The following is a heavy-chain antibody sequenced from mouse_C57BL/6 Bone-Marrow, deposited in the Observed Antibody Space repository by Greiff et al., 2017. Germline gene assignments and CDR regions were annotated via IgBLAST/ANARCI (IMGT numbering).Heavy chain of an antibody. V-gene: IGHV1-9*01. CDR3: ARDGYFLFDY. CDR1: GYTFTGYW. D-gene: IGHD2-3*01. J-gene: IGHJ2*01. CDR2: IFPGSGSN. Sequence: QVQLKESGAELMKPGASVTLSCKATGYTFTGYWIEWVKQRPGHGLEWIGEIFPGSGSNNYNEKFKGNATFTAATSSITAYMQLSSFTTYDSAICYCARDGYFLFDYWGQGTTLTVSS.